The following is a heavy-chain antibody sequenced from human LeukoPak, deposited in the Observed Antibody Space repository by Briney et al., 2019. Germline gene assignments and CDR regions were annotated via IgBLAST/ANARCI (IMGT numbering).Heavy chain of an antibody. CDR1: GFTFSSYA. CDR3: AKDRSSSWYPYYFDY. J-gene: IGHJ4*02. CDR2: ISGSGGST. V-gene: IGHV3-23*01. Sequence: PGGSLRLSCAAPGFTFSSYAMSWGRQAPGKGLEWVSAISGSGGSTYYADSVKGRFTISRDNSKNTLYLQMNSLRAEDTAVYYCAKDRSSSWYPYYFDYWGQGTLVTVSS. D-gene: IGHD6-13*01.